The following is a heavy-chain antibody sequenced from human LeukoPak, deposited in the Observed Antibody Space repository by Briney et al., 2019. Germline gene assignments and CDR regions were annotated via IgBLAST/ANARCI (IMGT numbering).Heavy chain of an antibody. J-gene: IGHJ4*02. CDR1: GGTXSSYA. V-gene: IGHV1-69*04. D-gene: IGHD6-19*01. CDR2: IIPILGIA. CDR3: ARDSVSPHTGSGGWYYFDY. Sequence: GASVKVSCKASGGTXSSYAISWVRQAPGQGLEWMGRIIPILGIANYAQKFQGRVTITADKSTSTAYMELSSLRSEDTAVYYCARDSVSPHTGSGGWYYFDYWGQGTLVTVSS.